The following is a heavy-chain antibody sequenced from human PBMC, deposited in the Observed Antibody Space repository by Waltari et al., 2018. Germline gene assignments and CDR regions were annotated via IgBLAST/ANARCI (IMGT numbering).Heavy chain of an antibody. J-gene: IGHJ3*02. CDR2: MNPDRGNT. D-gene: IGHD3-22*01. CDR3: ARSPRAYDSSGTDAFDI. Sequence: QVQLVQSGAEVKKPGASVKVSCKASGYTFTSYDINWVRQATGQGLGWMGWMNPDRGNTGYEQKFQGRVTMTRNTSISTAYMELSSLRSEDTAVYYCARSPRAYDSSGTDAFDIWGQGTMVTVSS. V-gene: IGHV1-8*01. CDR1: GYTFTSYD.